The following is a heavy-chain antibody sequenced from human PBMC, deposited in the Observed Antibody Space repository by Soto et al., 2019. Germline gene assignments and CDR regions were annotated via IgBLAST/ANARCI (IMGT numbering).Heavy chain of an antibody. D-gene: IGHD2-15*01. J-gene: IGHJ4*02. CDR1: GFTFSSYA. CDR3: ASRRGCSGGNCYGFDY. CDR2: ISGTVSST. V-gene: IGHV3-23*01. Sequence: EVQLLESGGGLVQPGGSLRLSCAASGFTFSSYAMSWVRQAPGKGLEWVSTISGTVSSTFYADSVKGRFTISRDNSYNKLYLQMNSLRAEDTAIYYCASRRGCSGGNCYGFDYWGQGTLVTVSS.